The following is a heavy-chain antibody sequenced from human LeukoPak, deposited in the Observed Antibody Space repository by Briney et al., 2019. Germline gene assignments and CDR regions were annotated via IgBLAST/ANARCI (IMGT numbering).Heavy chain of an antibody. CDR3: ASGIWSGYPYFDY. D-gene: IGHD3-3*01. Sequence: PGGSLRLSCAASGFTFSSCSMNWVRQAPGKGLEWVSSISSSSSYIYYADSVKGRFTISRDNAKNSLYLQMNSLRAEDTAVYYCASGIWSGYPYFDYWGQGTLVTVSS. CDR1: GFTFSSCS. CDR2: ISSSSSYI. V-gene: IGHV3-21*01. J-gene: IGHJ4*02.